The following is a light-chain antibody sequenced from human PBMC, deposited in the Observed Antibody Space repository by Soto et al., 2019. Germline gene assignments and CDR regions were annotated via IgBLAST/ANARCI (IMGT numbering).Light chain of an antibody. V-gene: IGKV3-15*01. Sequence: ETVMTQSPATLSASPGERATLSCRASQSVGNNIAWYQQKPGQAPRLLIYVASIRATGIPARFSGSGSGTEFTLTVTSLQSEDFAVYYCHQFNNRPPPFGGGTKVEIK. CDR2: VAS. J-gene: IGKJ4*01. CDR3: HQFNNRPPP. CDR1: QSVGNN.